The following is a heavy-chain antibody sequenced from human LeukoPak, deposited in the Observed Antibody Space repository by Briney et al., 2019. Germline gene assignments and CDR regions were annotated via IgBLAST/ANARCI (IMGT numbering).Heavy chain of an antibody. CDR1: GGSFSGYY. Sequence: SETLSLTCAVYGGSFSGYYWSWIRQPPGKGLEWIGEINHSGSTNYNPSLKSRVTISEDTSKNQFSLKLSSVTAADTAVYYCARGPGQGCDYYYYGMDVWGQGTTVTV. CDR3: ARGPGQGCDYYYYGMDV. V-gene: IGHV4-34*01. D-gene: IGHD2-15*01. CDR2: INHSGST. J-gene: IGHJ6*02.